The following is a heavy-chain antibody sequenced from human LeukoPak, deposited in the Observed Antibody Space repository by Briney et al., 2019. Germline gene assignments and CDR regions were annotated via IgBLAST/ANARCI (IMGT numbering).Heavy chain of an antibody. CDR2: IYYSGST. Sequence: PSETQSLTCTVSGGSISSYYWSWIRQPPGKGLEWIGYIYYSGSTNYNPSLKSRVTISVDTSKNQFSLKLSSVTAADTAVYYCARATGGITTFDYWGQGTLVTVSS. CDR3: ARATGGITTFDY. CDR1: GGSISSYY. D-gene: IGHD4-11*01. V-gene: IGHV4-59*01. J-gene: IGHJ4*02.